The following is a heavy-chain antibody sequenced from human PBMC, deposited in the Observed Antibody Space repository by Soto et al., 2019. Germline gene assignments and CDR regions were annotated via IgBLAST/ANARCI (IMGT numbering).Heavy chain of an antibody. Sequence: GGSLRLSCTASGFTFGDYAMSWFRQAPGKGLEWVGFIRSKAYGGTTEYAASVKGRFTISRDDSKSIAYLQMNSLKTEDSAVYYCTGSGDWEYYFDYWGQGTLVTVSS. D-gene: IGHD2-21*02. V-gene: IGHV3-49*03. CDR3: TGSGDWEYYFDY. CDR1: GFTFGDYA. CDR2: IRSKAYGGTT. J-gene: IGHJ4*02.